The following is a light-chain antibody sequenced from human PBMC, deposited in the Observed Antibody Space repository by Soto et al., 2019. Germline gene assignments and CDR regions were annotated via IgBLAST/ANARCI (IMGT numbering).Light chain of an antibody. J-gene: IGKJ3*01. V-gene: IGKV3-15*01. CDR1: KSVGNK. CDR2: DTS. Sequence: EIVMTQSPATLSVSPGEGATLSCRASKSVGNKLAWYQQKPGQPPSLLIYDTSTRAAAVPARFSGSGSGTAFTLTITGLQSEDCAVYYCQQYYSWPLFGPGTKVEI. CDR3: QQYYSWPL.